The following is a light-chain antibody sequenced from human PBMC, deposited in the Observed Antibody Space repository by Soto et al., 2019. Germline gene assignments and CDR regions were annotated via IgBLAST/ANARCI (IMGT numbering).Light chain of an antibody. V-gene: IGLV2-23*01. CDR3: CSDAGTLV. J-gene: IGLJ2*01. CDR2: EGS. CDR1: SSDVGSYNL. Sequence: QSALTQPASVSGSPGQSITISCTGTSSDVGSYNLVSWYQQHPGKAPKLMIYEGSKRPSGVSNRFSGSKSGNTASLTISGHQAEDEADYYCCSDAGTLVFGGGTKLTVL.